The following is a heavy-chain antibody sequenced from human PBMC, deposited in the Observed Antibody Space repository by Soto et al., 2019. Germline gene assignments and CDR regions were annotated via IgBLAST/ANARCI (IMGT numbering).Heavy chain of an antibody. V-gene: IGHV1-2*04. CDR2: INPKSGGT. CDR1: GYSFTDYQ. D-gene: IGHD2-8*01. CDR3: ARGDSTDCSNGVCSFFYNHDMDV. Sequence: ASVKVSCKASGYSFTDYQIHWVRQAPGQGLEWLGRINPKSGGTSTAQKFQGWVTMTTDTSISTASMELTRLTSDDTAIYYCARGDSTDCSNGVCSFFYNHDMDVWGQGTTVTVSS. J-gene: IGHJ6*02.